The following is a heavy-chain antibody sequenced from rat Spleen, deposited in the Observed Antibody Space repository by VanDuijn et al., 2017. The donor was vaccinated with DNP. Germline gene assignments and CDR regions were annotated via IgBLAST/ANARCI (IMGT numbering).Heavy chain of an antibody. CDR3: ARHVLPLRVWDY. CDR2: ISYDGGRT. D-gene: IGHD1-4*01. J-gene: IGHJ2*01. Sequence: EVQLVESGGGLVQPGRSLKLSCVASGFSFSDYYMAWVRQAPTKGLEWVAYISYDGGRTYYGDSVKGRFTISRDNAKSTLYLQMNSLRSEDMATYYCARHVLPLRVWDYWGQGVMVTVSS. CDR1: GFSFSDYY. V-gene: IGHV5-22*01.